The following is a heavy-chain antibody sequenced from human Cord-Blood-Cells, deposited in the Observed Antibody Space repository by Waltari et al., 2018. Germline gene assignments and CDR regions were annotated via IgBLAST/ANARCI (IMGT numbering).Heavy chain of an antibody. Sequence: GSLRLSCAASGFTFSSYAMSWVRQAPGEGLECVSAISGSGGSTYYAASVKGRFTISRDNSKNPLYLQMNSLRAEDTAVYYCAKGDYDYWGQGTLVTVSS. J-gene: IGHJ4*02. CDR3: AKGDYDY. CDR2: ISGSGGST. V-gene: IGHV3-23*01. CDR1: GFTFSSYA.